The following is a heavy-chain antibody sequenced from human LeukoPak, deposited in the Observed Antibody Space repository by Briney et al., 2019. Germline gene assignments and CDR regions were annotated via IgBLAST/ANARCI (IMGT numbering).Heavy chain of an antibody. CDR3: ARVKRGPVMTYYFDY. D-gene: IGHD3-16*01. CDR2: IKQDGSEK. CDR1: GFSFIDYW. Sequence: PGGSLRLSCAASGFSFIDYWMTWVRQAPGKGLEWVGNIKQDGSEKYYVDSVKGRFTISRDSAKNSLYLQMNSLRAEDTAVYYCARVKRGPVMTYYFDYWGQGTLVTVSS. V-gene: IGHV3-7*01. J-gene: IGHJ4*02.